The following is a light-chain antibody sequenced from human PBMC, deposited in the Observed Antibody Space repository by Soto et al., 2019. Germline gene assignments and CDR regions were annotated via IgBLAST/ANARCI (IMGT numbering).Light chain of an antibody. Sequence: DIQMTQSPSSLSAAGGDRVTITCRASRSITGYLNWYQQKPGKAPKLLIYAASTLQSGVPSRFSGSGSGTDFTLTISSLQRDDFATYFCQQSLGIPYTFGQGTRLETK. CDR2: AAS. V-gene: IGKV1-39*01. J-gene: IGKJ2*01. CDR1: RSITGY. CDR3: QQSLGIPYT.